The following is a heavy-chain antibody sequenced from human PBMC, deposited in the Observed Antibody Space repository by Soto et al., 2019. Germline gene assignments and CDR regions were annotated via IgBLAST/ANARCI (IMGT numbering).Heavy chain of an antibody. CDR2: IYYSGST. CDR1: GGSISSSSYY. D-gene: IGHD4-4*01. Sequence: SETLSLTCTVSGGSISSSSYYWGWIRQPPGKGLEWIGSIYYSGSTYYNPSLKSRVTISVDTSKNQFSLKLSSVTAADTAVYYCARVGTTVTTSWFDPWGQGTLVTVSS. V-gene: IGHV4-39*01. J-gene: IGHJ5*02. CDR3: ARVGTTVTTSWFDP.